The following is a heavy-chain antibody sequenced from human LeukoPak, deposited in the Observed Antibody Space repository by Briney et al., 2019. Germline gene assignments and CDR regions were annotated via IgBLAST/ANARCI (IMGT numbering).Heavy chain of an antibody. D-gene: IGHD5-12*01. CDR3: ARDSGYDSRFGGHYFDY. Sequence: SETLSLTCTVSGYSISTGYYWGWIRQTPGKGLEWIGSIYTSGSTNYNPSLKSRVTISVDTSKNQFSLKLSSVTAADTAVYYCARDSGYDSRFGGHYFDYWGQGTLVTVSS. CDR2: IYTSGST. CDR1: GYSISTGYY. J-gene: IGHJ4*02. V-gene: IGHV4-38-2*02.